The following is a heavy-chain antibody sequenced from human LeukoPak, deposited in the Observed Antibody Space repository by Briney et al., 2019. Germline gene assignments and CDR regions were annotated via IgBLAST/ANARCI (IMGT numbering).Heavy chain of an antibody. J-gene: IGHJ4*02. CDR1: GFTVSSNY. CDR2: ISGSGGST. Sequence: GGSLRLSCAASGFTVSSNYMGWVRQAPGKGLDWVSAISGSGGSTYYADSVKGRFTISRDNSKNTLYLQMNSLRAEDTAVYYCAKEDRQLWFGYFDYWGQGTLVTVSS. CDR3: AKEDRQLWFGYFDY. V-gene: IGHV3-23*01. D-gene: IGHD5-18*01.